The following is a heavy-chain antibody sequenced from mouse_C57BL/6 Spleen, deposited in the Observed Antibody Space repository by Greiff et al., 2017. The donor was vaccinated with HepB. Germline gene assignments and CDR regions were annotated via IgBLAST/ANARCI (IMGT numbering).Heavy chain of an antibody. CDR1: GYSITSGYY. CDR2: ISYDGSN. Sequence: EVQLQQSGPGLVKPSQSLSLTCSVTGYSITSGYYWNWIRQFPGNKLEWMGYISYDGSNNYNPSLKNRISITRDTSKNQFFLKLNSVTTEDTATYYCARRSGYWYFDVWGTGTTVTVSS. V-gene: IGHV3-6*01. J-gene: IGHJ1*03. CDR3: ARRSGYWYFDV. D-gene: IGHD3-1*01.